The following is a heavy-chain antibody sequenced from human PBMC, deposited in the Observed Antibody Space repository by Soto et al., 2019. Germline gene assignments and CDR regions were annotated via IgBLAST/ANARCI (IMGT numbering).Heavy chain of an antibody. D-gene: IGHD3-3*01. Sequence: SETLSLTCTVSGGSISSSSYYWGWIRQPPGKGLEWIGSIYYSGSTYYNPSLKSRVTISVDTSKNQFSLKLSSVTAADTAVYYLGSRKKGVARNGFAPGGRETLVPVSS. CDR2: IYYSGST. CDR3: GSRKKGVARNGFAP. CDR1: GGSISSSSYY. V-gene: IGHV4-39*01. J-gene: IGHJ5*02.